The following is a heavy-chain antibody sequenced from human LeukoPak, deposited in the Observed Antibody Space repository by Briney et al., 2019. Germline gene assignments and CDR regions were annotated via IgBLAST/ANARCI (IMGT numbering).Heavy chain of an antibody. Sequence: GGSLRLSCAASGFTFSTYGIHWVRQAPGKGLEWVALIWYDGSNKYYAESVKGRFTISRDNSKNMMYLQMNSLRAEDTAVYYCVKDGGYHGSGSSYYFDYWGQGTLVTVSS. J-gene: IGHJ4*02. CDR1: GFTFSTYG. CDR2: IWYDGSNK. V-gene: IGHV3-33*06. CDR3: VKDGGYHGSGSSYYFDY. D-gene: IGHD3-10*01.